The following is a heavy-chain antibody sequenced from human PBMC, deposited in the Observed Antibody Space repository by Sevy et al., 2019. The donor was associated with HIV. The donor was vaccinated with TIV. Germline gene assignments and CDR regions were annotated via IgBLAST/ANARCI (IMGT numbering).Heavy chain of an antibody. CDR2: IYYNGRI. CDR3: AGENAWGRGYS. Sequence: SETLSLTCTVSGGSITSLYWNWIRQPPGKGLEWIPNIYYNGRINYNPSLKSRVTLSLDTSKNQFSLRLSSVTAADTAMYYCAGENAWGRGYSWGQGTLVTVSS. V-gene: IGHV4-59*08. J-gene: IGHJ4*02. CDR1: GGSITSLY. D-gene: IGHD1-26*01.